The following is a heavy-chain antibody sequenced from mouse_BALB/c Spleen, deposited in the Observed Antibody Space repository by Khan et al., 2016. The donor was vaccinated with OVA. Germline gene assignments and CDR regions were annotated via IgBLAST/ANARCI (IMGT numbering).Heavy chain of an antibody. CDR1: GYTFTSYW. D-gene: IGHD2-5*01. V-gene: IGHV1S132*01. CDR2: IFPGTGTT. CDR3: ARAYCSNYEFAY. J-gene: IGHJ3*01. Sequence: QVQLQQPGAELVKPGASVKLSCKTSGYTFTSYWIPWVKQRPGQGLGWIGEIFPGTGTTYYYENFKGKATLTVDTSSSTAFMQLSSRTSEDSADYYCARAYCSNYEFAYWGQGTLVTGSA.